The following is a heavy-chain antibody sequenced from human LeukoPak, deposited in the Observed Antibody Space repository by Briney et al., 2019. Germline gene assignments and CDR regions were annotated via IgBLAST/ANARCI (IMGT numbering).Heavy chain of an antibody. Sequence: PGGSLRLSCAASGFTFDDYAMHWVRQAPGKGLEWVSGISWNSGSIGYADSVKGRFTISRDNAKNSLYLQMNSLRAEDTAVYYCVSVPEGGQGTLVTVSS. CDR2: ISWNSGSI. V-gene: IGHV3-9*01. J-gene: IGHJ4*02. CDR3: VSVPE. CDR1: GFTFDDYA. D-gene: IGHD3-10*01.